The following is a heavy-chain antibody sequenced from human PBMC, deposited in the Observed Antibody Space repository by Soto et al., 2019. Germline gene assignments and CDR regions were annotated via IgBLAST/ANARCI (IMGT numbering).Heavy chain of an antibody. CDR2: LSYSGST. D-gene: IGHD3-10*01. J-gene: IGHJ3*02. Sequence: QLQLQESGPGLVKPSETLSLTCTVSGGSISSGTYYCGWIRQPPGKGLEWIGSLSYSGSTYYNPSLESRLTISVDTSKNQFSLRLSSVTAADTAVYYCARHPSSGSGRACDIWGQGTMVTVSS. CDR1: GGSISSGTYY. CDR3: ARHPSSGSGRACDI. V-gene: IGHV4-39*01.